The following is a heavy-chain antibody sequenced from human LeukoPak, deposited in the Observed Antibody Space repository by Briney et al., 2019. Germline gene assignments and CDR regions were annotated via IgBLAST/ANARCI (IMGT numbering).Heavy chain of an antibody. CDR1: GYSFSTYW. J-gene: IGHJ5*02. CDR2: IYPGDSDT. D-gene: IGHD6-13*01. Sequence: GESLKISCKGSGYSFSTYWIAWVRQMPGKGLEWMGIIYPGDSDTRYSPSFQGQVTISADKSIGTAYLQWSSLRASDTAMYYCARRSATGPNWFDPWGQGTLVTVSS. V-gene: IGHV5-51*01. CDR3: ARRSATGPNWFDP.